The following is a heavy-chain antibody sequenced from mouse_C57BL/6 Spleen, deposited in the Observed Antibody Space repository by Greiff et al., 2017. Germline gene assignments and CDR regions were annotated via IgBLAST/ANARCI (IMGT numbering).Heavy chain of an antibody. CDR1: GYTFTSYW. J-gene: IGHJ2*01. D-gene: IGHD1-1*01. Sequence: QVQLQQSGAELVKPGASVKMSCKASGYTFTSYWITWVKQRPGQGLEWIGDIYPGSGSTNYNEKFKSKATLTVDTSSSTAYMQLSSLTSEDSAVYYCARGNYYYGSGGYFDYWGQGTTLTVSS. V-gene: IGHV1-55*01. CDR3: ARGNYYYGSGGYFDY. CDR2: IYPGSGST.